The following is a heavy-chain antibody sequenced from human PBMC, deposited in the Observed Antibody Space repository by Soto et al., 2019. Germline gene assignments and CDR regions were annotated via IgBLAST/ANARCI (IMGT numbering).Heavy chain of an antibody. J-gene: IGHJ4*02. CDR2: ISENSYHT. CDR3: ARRYSAQDH. CDR1: GFAFENYY. D-gene: IGHD5-18*01. V-gene: IGHV3-11*05. Sequence: QVKLVESGGGVVEPGRSLRLSCAVSGFAFENYYMTWIRQAPGKGLEWLSDISENSYHTNIADSIKGRFTISRDNAKKSLSLRMAGRSVEDTGVYYCARRYSAQDHWGRGTLVIVSS.